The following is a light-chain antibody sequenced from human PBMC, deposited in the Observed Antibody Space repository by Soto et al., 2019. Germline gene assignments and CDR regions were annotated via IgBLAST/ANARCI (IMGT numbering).Light chain of an antibody. V-gene: IGKV1-5*03. J-gene: IGKJ1*01. CDR3: QPYNSYSRT. Sequence: DIQMTQSPSTVSASVRDRVTITCGASQSISSWLAWYQHKPGKAPKLLIYKASTLESGVPSRFSGSGSETEFTLTISSLQPDDSATYYCQPYNSYSRTFGQGTKVDI. CDR1: QSISSW. CDR2: KAS.